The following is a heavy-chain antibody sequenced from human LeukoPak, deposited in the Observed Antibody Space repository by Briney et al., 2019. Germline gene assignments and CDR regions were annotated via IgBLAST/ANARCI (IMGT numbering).Heavy chain of an antibody. J-gene: IGHJ4*02. CDR2: TKQDGSEK. CDR3: AKGGLLWFGEPGYFDY. D-gene: IGHD3-10*01. Sequence: GGSLRLYWAATGFSYRRYWMSWLRQAQGTGMDWVSITKQDGSEKYYVDSVKGRFTISRDNAKNSLYLQMNSLRAEDTAVYYCAKGGLLWFGEPGYFDYWGQGTLVTVSS. V-gene: IGHV3-7*01. CDR1: GFSYRRYW.